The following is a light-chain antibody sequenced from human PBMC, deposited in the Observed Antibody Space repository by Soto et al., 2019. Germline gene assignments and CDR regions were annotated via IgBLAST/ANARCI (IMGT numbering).Light chain of an antibody. Sequence: EIVMTQSPTTLSVSPGERAILSCRASQSVSSRLAWYQQRPGQAPRLLIYGASTRATDVPLRFAGSGSGTEFTLTINSLQSEDFAIYYCQQTFKTPLTFGGGTKLEIK. V-gene: IGKV3-15*01. CDR1: QSVSSR. CDR3: QQTFKTPLT. CDR2: GAS. J-gene: IGKJ4*01.